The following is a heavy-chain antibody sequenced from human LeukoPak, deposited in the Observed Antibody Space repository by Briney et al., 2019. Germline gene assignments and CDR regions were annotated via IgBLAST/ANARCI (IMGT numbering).Heavy chain of an antibody. CDR2: INPSGGST. CDR1: GYTFTSYG. Sequence: GASVKVSCKASGYTFTSYGISWVRQAPGQGLEWMGIINPSGGSTSYAQKFQGRVTMTRDTSTSTVYMELSSLRSEDTAVYYCARDRIDSSGWTGQLDYWGQGTLVTVSS. D-gene: IGHD6-19*01. V-gene: IGHV1-46*01. J-gene: IGHJ4*02. CDR3: ARDRIDSSGWTGQLDY.